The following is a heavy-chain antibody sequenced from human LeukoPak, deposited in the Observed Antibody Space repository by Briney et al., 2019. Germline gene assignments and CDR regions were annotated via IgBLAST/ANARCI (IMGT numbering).Heavy chain of an antibody. CDR1: GFTFDDYA. Sequence: PGGSLRLSCAASGFTFDDYAMHWVRQAPGKGLEWVSGISWNSGSIGYADSVKGRFTISRDNAKNSLCLQMNSLRAEDTAVYYCARALYYDSSGYLWGQGTLVTVSS. CDR2: ISWNSGSI. V-gene: IGHV3-9*01. CDR3: ARALYYDSSGYL. D-gene: IGHD3-22*01. J-gene: IGHJ4*02.